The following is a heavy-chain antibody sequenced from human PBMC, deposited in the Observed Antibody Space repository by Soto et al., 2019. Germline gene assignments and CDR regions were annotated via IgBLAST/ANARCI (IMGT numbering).Heavy chain of an antibody. CDR2: IWYDGSNK. V-gene: IGHV3-33*01. J-gene: IGHJ6*02. CDR3: AREGRIAAAGSYYYYYGMDV. D-gene: IGHD6-13*01. CDR1: GFTFSSYG. Sequence: SLRLSCAASGFTFSSYGMHWVRQAPGKGLEWVAVIWYDGSNKYYADSVKGRFTISRDNSKNTLYLQMNSLRAEDTAVYYCAREGRIAAAGSYYYYYGMDVWGQGTTVTVSS.